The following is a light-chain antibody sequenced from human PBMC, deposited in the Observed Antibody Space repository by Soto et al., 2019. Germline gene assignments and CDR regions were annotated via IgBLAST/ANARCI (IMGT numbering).Light chain of an antibody. CDR3: QHYNSYPWT. V-gene: IGKV1-5*03. Sequence: DIQMTQSPSTLSASVGDRVTITCRASQNIDRWLAWYQQKPGKAPNLLIYGASSLESGVPSRFSGSGSGTEFTLTISSLRPGDFATYYCQHYNSYPWTFGQGTKVEIK. J-gene: IGKJ1*01. CDR2: GAS. CDR1: QNIDRW.